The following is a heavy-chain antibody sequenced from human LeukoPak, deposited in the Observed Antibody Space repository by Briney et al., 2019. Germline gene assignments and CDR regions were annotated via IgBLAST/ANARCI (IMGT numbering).Heavy chain of an antibody. CDR2: IYSGGST. V-gene: IGHV3-53*01. Sequence: PGGSLRLSCAASGFTFSSYAMSWVRQAPGKGLEWVSVIYSGGSTYYADSVKGRFTISRDNSKNTLYLQMNSLRAEDTAVYYCARVVRAYQISYFDYWGQGTLVTVSS. CDR3: ARVVRAYQISYFDY. J-gene: IGHJ4*02. CDR1: GFTFSSYA. D-gene: IGHD3-10*01.